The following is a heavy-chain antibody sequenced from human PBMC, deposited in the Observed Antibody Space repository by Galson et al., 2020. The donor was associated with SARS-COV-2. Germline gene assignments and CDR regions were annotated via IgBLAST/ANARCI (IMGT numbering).Heavy chain of an antibody. V-gene: IGHV1-18*01. D-gene: IGHD3-22*01. J-gene: IGHJ3*02. CDR3: ARDYYGSSNYWYVTFDI. Sequence: GESLKISCKASGYTFTTYGISWVRQAPGQGLEWMGWISGYNSKTYYAQKVQGRVTMTTDTSTSTVYMELRSLRSDDTAVYYCARDYYGSSNYWYVTFDIWGQGTMVTVSS. CDR1: GYTFTTYG. CDR2: ISGYNSKT.